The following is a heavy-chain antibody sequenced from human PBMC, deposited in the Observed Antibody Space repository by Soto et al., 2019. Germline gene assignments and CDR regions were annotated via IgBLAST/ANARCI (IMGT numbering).Heavy chain of an antibody. CDR3: AKDPDSSGYSSGWHRY. J-gene: IGHJ4*02. Sequence: ASVKVSCKASGYTFASCGISWVRQAPGQGLEWMGWISAYNGNTNYAQKFQGRVTITADKSTSTAYMELSSLRAEDTAVYYCAKDPDSSGYSSGWHRYWGQGTLVTVSS. V-gene: IGHV1-18*01. CDR2: ISAYNGNT. CDR1: GYTFASCG. D-gene: IGHD6-19*01.